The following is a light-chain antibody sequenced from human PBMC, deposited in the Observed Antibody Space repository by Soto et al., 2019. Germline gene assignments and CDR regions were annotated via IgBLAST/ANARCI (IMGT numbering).Light chain of an antibody. CDR1: QSVSSRD. Sequence: EIVLPQSPGTLSLSPGERATLSCRASQSVSSRDLAWYQQKPGQAPRLLIYDASNRATGIPARFSGSGSGTDFTLTISSLEPEDFAVYYCQQRSKWPPLTFGGGTKVEIK. V-gene: IGKV3-11*01. J-gene: IGKJ4*01. CDR3: QQRSKWPPLT. CDR2: DAS.